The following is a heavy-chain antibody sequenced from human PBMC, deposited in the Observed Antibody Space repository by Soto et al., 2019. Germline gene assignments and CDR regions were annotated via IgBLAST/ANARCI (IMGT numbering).Heavy chain of an antibody. CDR1: GFTFCGSS. CDR2: IRSKANSYAT. V-gene: IGHV3-73*01. D-gene: IGHD2-2*01. J-gene: IGHJ4*02. Sequence: GGSLRLSCAASGFTFCGSSMHWVRQASGKGLEWVGRIRSKANSYATAYAASVKGRFTISRDDSKNTAYLQMNSLKTEDTAVYYCTRFCSSTSCSTGFDYWGQGTLVTVSS. CDR3: TRFCSSTSCSTGFDY.